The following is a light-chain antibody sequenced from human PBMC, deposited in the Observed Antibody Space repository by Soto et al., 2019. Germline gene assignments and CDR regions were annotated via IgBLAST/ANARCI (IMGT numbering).Light chain of an antibody. CDR1: SSDVGNSSG. Sequence: QSVLNQPPAVSGSSGQSGTISWTGTSSDVGNSSGVSCYHQPPGTAPKLMIYDVNNRPSGVPDRFSGSKSGNTASLTISGLQAEDEGDYYCSSYTSSSTYVFGTGT. J-gene: IGLJ1*01. CDR3: SSYTSSSTYV. CDR2: DVN. V-gene: IGLV2-18*02.